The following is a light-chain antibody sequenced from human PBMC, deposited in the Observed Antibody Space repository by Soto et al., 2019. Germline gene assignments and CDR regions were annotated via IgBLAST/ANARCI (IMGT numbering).Light chain of an antibody. CDR1: IGDVGGYYY. V-gene: IGLV2-14*01. CDR2: EVS. J-gene: IGLJ1*01. CDR3: SSYTAGGTI. Sequence: QSVLTQPASVSGSPGQSITISCTGTIGDVGGYYYVSWYQQLPGKAPKLMISEVSNLPSGVSNRFSGSKSGNTASLTISGLQAEDEADYYCSSYTAGGTIFGTGTKVTVL.